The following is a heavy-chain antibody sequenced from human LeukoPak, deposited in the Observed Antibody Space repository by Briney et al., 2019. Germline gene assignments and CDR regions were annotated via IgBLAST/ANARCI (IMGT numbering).Heavy chain of an antibody. J-gene: IGHJ4*02. Sequence: GASVKVSCKASGYTFTTYPINWVRQAPGQGLEWMGWISNYNGDTTYAQKFQGRVTMTIDTSTNTAYMELRSLTSDDTAIYYCARATYYDILTGLNYWGQGTLVTVSP. D-gene: IGHD3-9*01. CDR2: ISNYNGDT. CDR1: GYTFTTYP. CDR3: ARATYYDILTGLNY. V-gene: IGHV1-18*01.